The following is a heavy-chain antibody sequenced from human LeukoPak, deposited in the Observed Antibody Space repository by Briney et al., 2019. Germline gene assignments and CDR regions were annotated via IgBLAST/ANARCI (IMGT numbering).Heavy chain of an antibody. V-gene: IGHV4-34*01. CDR1: GGSFSGYY. Sequence: PSETLSLTCAVYGGSFSGYYWSWIRQPPGKGLEWIGEINHSGSTNYNTSLKSRVTISVGTSKNQFSLKLSSVTAADTAVYYCARGRTTLDYWGQGTLVTVSS. CDR3: ARGRTTLDY. CDR2: INHSGST. J-gene: IGHJ4*02. D-gene: IGHD1-14*01.